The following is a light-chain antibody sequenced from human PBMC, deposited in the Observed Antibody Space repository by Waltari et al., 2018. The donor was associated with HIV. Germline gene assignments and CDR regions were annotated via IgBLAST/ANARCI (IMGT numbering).Light chain of an antibody. CDR3: SSYTSSSTFV. CDR2: DVS. CDR1: SSDVGGYNY. V-gene: IGLV2-14*01. Sequence: QSALTQPASVSGSPGQSITISCTGTSSDVGGYNYVSWYQQHPGTAPKLMIYDVSKRPSGVSNLFSGSKSGNTASLTISGLQAEDEADYYCSSYTSSSTFVFGTGTKVTVL. J-gene: IGLJ1*01.